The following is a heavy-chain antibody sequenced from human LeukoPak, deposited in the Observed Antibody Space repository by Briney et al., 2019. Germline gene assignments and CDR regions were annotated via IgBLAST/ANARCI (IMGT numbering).Heavy chain of an antibody. Sequence: GGSLRLSCAASGSTFSSYAMHWVRQAPGKGLEWVAVISYDGSNKYYADSVKGRFTISRDNAKDSLYLQMNSLRAEDTALYYCAKDRYSKRGYFDYWGQGTLVTVSS. V-gene: IGHV3-30-3*01. D-gene: IGHD6-13*01. CDR3: AKDRYSKRGYFDY. CDR1: GSTFSSYA. J-gene: IGHJ4*02. CDR2: ISYDGSNK.